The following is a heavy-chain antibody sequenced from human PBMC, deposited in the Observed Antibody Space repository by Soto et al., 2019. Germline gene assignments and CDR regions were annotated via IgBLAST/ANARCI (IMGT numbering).Heavy chain of an antibody. V-gene: IGHV4-59*01. Sequence: PSETLSLTCTVSGGSISSDYWSWIRQPPGKGLEWIGYIYYSGSTNYNPSLKSRVTISVDTSKNQFSLKLSSVTAADTAVYYCARMYLDYYDSSGYYDYWGQGTLVTVSS. D-gene: IGHD3-22*01. J-gene: IGHJ4*02. CDR1: GGSISSDY. CDR2: IYYSGST. CDR3: ARMYLDYYDSSGYYDY.